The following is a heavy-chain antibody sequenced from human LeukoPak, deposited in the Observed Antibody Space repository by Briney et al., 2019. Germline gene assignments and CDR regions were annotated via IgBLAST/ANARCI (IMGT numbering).Heavy chain of an antibody. Sequence: SETLSLTCTVSGGSISSSSYYWGWIRQPPGKGLEWIGSIYYSGSTYYNPSLKSRVTISVDTSKNQFSLKLSSVTAADTAVYYCARSVDTYHYDSSGYYFDYWGQGTLVTVSS. J-gene: IGHJ4*02. CDR2: IYYSGST. CDR1: GGSISSSSYY. V-gene: IGHV4-39*07. CDR3: ARSVDTYHYDSSGYYFDY. D-gene: IGHD3-22*01.